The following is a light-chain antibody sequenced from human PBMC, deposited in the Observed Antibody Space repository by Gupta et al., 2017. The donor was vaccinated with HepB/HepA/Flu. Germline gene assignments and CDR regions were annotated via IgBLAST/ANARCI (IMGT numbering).Light chain of an antibody. Sequence: EIVFTQSPATLSLSPGERATLSCRASQSVSSYLAWYQQKPGQAPRLLIYDASNRAAGMPARFSGSGSGTDFTLTISSLKPEDFAVYYCQRRSNWPPGTFGQGTKVEIK. V-gene: IGKV3-11*01. CDR1: QSVSSY. J-gene: IGKJ1*01. CDR3: QRRSNWPPGT. CDR2: DAS.